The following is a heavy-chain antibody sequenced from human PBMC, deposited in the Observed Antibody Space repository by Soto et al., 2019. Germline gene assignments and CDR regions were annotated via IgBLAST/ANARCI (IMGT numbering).Heavy chain of an antibody. Sequence: RRLSCAASGFTFSSYAMSWVRQAPGKGLEWVSAISGSGGSTYYADSVKGRFTISRDNSKNTLYLQMNSLRAEDTAVYYCATDLLSGYYYYGMDVWGQGTTVTVSS. CDR3: ATDLLSGYYYYGMDV. J-gene: IGHJ6*02. V-gene: IGHV3-23*01. D-gene: IGHD3-10*01. CDR2: ISGSGGST. CDR1: GFTFSSYA.